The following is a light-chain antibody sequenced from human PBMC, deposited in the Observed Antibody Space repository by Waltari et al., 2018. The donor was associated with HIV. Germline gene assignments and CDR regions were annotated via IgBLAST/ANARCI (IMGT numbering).Light chain of an antibody. Sequence: DIQMTQSPSALSASVGDRVTITCRPSQNIANYVNWYRQKVGEAPKPLVFAATTLQSGVPSRFSASGSGTEFTLTIASLEPEDFAMYFCQQTYSTPPYTFGQGTK. J-gene: IGKJ2*01. CDR1: QNIANY. V-gene: IGKV1-39*01. CDR2: AAT. CDR3: QQTYSTPPYT.